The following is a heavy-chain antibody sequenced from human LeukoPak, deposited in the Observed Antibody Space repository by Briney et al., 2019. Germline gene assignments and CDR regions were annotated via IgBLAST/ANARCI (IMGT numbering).Heavy chain of an antibody. Sequence: PGGSLRLSCAASGFTFSSYAMSWVRQAPGKGLEWVSAISGSGGSTYYAGSVKGRFTISRDNSKNTLYLQMNSLRAEDTAVYYCARDGLLWFGELGGFDYWGQGTLVTVSS. V-gene: IGHV3-23*01. CDR2: ISGSGGST. CDR1: GFTFSSYA. D-gene: IGHD3-10*01. J-gene: IGHJ4*02. CDR3: ARDGLLWFGELGGFDY.